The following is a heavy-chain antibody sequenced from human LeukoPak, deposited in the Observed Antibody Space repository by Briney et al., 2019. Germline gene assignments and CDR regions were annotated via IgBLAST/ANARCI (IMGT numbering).Heavy chain of an antibody. CDR3: ARKSASGNYPLDY. J-gene: IGHJ4*02. CDR2: IYSGGST. CDR1: GFTVSSNY. D-gene: IGHD3-10*01. V-gene: IGHV3-53*01. Sequence: GGPLRLSCAASGFTVSSNYMSWVRQAPGKGLEWVSVIYSGGSTYYADSVKGRFTISRDNSKNTLYLQMSSLRAEDTALYYCARKSASGNYPLDYWGQGTLVTVSS.